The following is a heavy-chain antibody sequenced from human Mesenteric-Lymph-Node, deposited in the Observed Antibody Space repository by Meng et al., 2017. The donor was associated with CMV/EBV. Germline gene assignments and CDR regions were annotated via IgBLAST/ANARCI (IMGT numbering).Heavy chain of an antibody. D-gene: IGHD3-10*01. Sequence: GESLKISCVVSGFTVSNNYMTWVRQAPGKGLEWVSVLYSDGTTYYADSVEGRFTISRDNSKNTLYFQMNSLRAEDTAVYYCAKDRRFGELIPTTLEYWGQGTLVTVSS. CDR1: GFTVSNNY. V-gene: IGHV3-53*01. CDR3: AKDRRFGELIPTTLEY. CDR2: LYSDGTT. J-gene: IGHJ4*02.